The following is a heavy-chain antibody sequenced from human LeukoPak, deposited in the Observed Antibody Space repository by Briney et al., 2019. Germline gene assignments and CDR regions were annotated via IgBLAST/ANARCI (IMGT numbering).Heavy chain of an antibody. CDR1: GFTFSSYS. J-gene: IGHJ4*02. D-gene: IGHD5-12*01. V-gene: IGHV3-21*01. CDR3: ARGGEYSGYDLGY. Sequence: GGSLTLSCAASGFTFSSYSMNWVRQAPGKGLEWVSSISSSSSYIYYADSVKGRFTISRDNAKNSLYLQMNSLRAEDTAVYYCARGGEYSGYDLGYWGQGTLVTVSS. CDR2: ISSSSSYI.